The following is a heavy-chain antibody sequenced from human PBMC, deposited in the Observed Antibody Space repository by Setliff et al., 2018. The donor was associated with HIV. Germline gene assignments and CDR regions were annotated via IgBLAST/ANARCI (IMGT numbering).Heavy chain of an antibody. J-gene: IGHJ4*02. V-gene: IGHV1-18*01. CDR1: GYTFTSYG. Sequence: AASVKVSCKASGYTFTSYGITWVRQAPGQGLEWLGWISPYNGNTNYAQKFLDRVTMTTDTSTSTAYMELRSLRSDDTAVYYCARDLMAGSDFWGQGTPVTVSS. CDR2: ISPYNGNT. D-gene: IGHD2-8*01. CDR3: ARDLMAGSDF.